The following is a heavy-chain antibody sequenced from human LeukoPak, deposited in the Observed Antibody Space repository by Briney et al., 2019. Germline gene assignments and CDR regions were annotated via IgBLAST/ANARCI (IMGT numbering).Heavy chain of an antibody. CDR1: GFTFSSYA. Sequence: GGSLRLSCAASGFTFSSYAMSWVRQAPGKGLEWVSAISGSGGSTYYADSVKGRFTISRDNSKNTLYLQMNSLRAEDTAVYYCAKVRRFLGWLLEADVWGKGTTVTVSS. CDR3: AKVRRFLGWLLEADV. CDR2: ISGSGGST. J-gene: IGHJ6*04. D-gene: IGHD3-3*01. V-gene: IGHV3-23*01.